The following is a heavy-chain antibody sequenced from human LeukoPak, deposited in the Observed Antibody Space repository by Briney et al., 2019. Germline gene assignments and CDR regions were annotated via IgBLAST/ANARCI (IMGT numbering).Heavy chain of an antibody. CDR1: GFTFSTYE. V-gene: IGHV3-48*03. D-gene: IGHD4-17*01. Sequence: QPGGSLRLSCAASGFTFSTYEMNWVRQAPGKGLEWVSYISSSGSTIYYADSVKGRFTISRDNAKNSLYLQMNSLRAEDTALYYCARDDYGDYGSSDYWGQGTLVTVSS. CDR2: ISSSGSTI. J-gene: IGHJ4*02. CDR3: ARDDYGDYGSSDY.